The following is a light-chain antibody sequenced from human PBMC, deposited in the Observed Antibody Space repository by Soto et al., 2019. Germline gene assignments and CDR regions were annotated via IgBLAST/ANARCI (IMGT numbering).Light chain of an antibody. CDR2: KIS. CDR3: LQATQFPWT. CDR1: QSLVHSNGATY. V-gene: IGKV2-24*01. Sequence: EIVVTQTPLSSPVTLGQPPAISCGSSQSLVHSNGATYLSWLKQRPGQDTRILLYKISNRVSGVPDRVRGSGAGTDFTLTISRVEVEDVGVDYCLQATQFPWTFGQGTKVDIK. J-gene: IGKJ1*01.